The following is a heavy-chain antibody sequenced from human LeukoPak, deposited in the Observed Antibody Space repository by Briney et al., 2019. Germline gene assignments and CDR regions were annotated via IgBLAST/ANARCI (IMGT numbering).Heavy chain of an antibody. CDR1: GGTFSSYA. Sequence: ASVKVSCKASGGTFSSYAISWVRQAPGQELEWMGRIIPILGIANYAQKFQGRVTITADKSTSTAYMELSSLRSEDTAVYYCARTPRRYYDSSGYYSDYYYGMDVWGQGTTVTVSS. J-gene: IGHJ6*02. D-gene: IGHD3-22*01. CDR3: ARTPRRYYDSSGYYSDYYYGMDV. CDR2: IIPILGIA. V-gene: IGHV1-69*04.